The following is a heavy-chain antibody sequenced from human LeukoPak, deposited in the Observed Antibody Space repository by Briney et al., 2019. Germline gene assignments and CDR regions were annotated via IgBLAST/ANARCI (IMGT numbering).Heavy chain of an antibody. Sequence: SSETLSLTCTVSGGSISSYYWSWIRQPPGKGLEWIGYIYYSGSTNYNPSLKSRVTMSVDTSKHQFSLKLNSVTAADTAVYYCATYSSSWYGFDYWGQGTLVTVSS. J-gene: IGHJ4*02. V-gene: IGHV4-59*08. CDR3: ATYSSSWYGFDY. CDR2: IYYSGST. CDR1: GGSISSYY. D-gene: IGHD6-13*01.